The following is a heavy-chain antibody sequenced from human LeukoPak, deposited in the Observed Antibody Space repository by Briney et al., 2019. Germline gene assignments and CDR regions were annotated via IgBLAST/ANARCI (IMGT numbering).Heavy chain of an antibody. CDR2: VSGTSNTI. CDR3: ARDLGSYSSGWYMGFDY. CDR1: GFTFSSYS. Sequence: GGSLRLSCVGSGFTFSSYSMNWVRQAPGKGLEWVSYVSGTSNTIYYDDSVKGRFTVSRDNAKNSLYLQMNSLRAEDTAIYYCARDLGSYSSGWYMGFDYWGQGTLVTVSS. J-gene: IGHJ4*02. V-gene: IGHV3-48*01. D-gene: IGHD6-19*01.